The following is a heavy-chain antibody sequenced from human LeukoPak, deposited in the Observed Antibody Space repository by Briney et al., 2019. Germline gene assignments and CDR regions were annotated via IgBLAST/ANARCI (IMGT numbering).Heavy chain of an antibody. D-gene: IGHD3/OR15-3a*01. CDR1: GFTFSSYG. CDR3: ASGSPTADIPPDW. Sequence: PGGSLRLSCAASGFTFSSYGMNWVRQAPGKGLEWLSYISVTSDSIYYADSVRGRFTVSRDNAKNSLYLQMNRLRAQTPPENYGASGSPTADIPPDWGGEGTLVTVSS. V-gene: IGHV3-48*01. J-gene: IGHJ4*02. CDR2: ISVTSDSI.